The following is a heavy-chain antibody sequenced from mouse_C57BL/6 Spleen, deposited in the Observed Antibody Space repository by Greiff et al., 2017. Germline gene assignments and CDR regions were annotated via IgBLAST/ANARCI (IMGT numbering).Heavy chain of an antibody. D-gene: IGHD2-4*01. Sequence: QVQLQQSGAELMKPGASVKLSCKATGYTFTGYWIEWVKQRPGHGLEWIGEILPGSGSTNYNEKFKGKATFTADTFSNTAYRQLSSLTTEDSAIYYCARGNGLRREGFDYWGQGTTLTVSS. V-gene: IGHV1-9*01. CDR3: ARGNGLRREGFDY. CDR1: GYTFTGYW. J-gene: IGHJ2*01. CDR2: ILPGSGST.